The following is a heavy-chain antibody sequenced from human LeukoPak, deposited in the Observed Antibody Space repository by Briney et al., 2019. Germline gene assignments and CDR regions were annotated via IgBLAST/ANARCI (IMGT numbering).Heavy chain of an antibody. V-gene: IGHV1-2*02. J-gene: IGHJ6*03. Sequence: GASVKVSCKASGYTFTGYYMHWVRQAPGQGLEWMGWINPNSGGTNYAQKFQGRVTMTRDTSISTAYMELSRLRSDDTAVYYCARTGYSYGLYYYMDVWGKGTTVTVSS. CDR1: GYTFTGYY. CDR3: ARTGYSYGLYYYMDV. CDR2: INPNSGGT. D-gene: IGHD5-18*01.